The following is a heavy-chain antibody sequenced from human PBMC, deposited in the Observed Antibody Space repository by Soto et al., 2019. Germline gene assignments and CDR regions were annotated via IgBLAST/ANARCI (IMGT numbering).Heavy chain of an antibody. J-gene: IGHJ3*02. Sequence: EVQLVESGGGLVKPGGSLRLSCAASGFTFSNAWMNWVRQAPGKGLEWVGRIKSKTDGGTTDYAAPVKGRFTISRDDSKNTLYLQMNSLKTEDTAVYYCTTSITMIVVARADDAFDIWGQGTMVTVSS. CDR3: TTSITMIVVARADDAFDI. CDR2: IKSKTDGGTT. D-gene: IGHD3-22*01. V-gene: IGHV3-15*07. CDR1: GFTFSNAW.